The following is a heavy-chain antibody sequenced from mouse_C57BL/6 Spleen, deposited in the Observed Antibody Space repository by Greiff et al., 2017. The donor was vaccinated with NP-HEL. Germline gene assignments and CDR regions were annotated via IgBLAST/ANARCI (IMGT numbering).Heavy chain of an antibody. CDR3: ARRTGYFDY. CDR2: ISSGGSYT. CDR1: GFTFSSYG. Sequence: EVKLVESGGDLVKPGGSLKLSCAASGFTFSSYGMSWVRQTPDKRLEWVATISSGGSYTYYPDSVKGRFTISRDNAKNTLYLQMSSLKSEDTAMYYCARRTGYFDYWGQGTTLTVSS. J-gene: IGHJ2*01. V-gene: IGHV5-6*02. D-gene: IGHD4-1*01.